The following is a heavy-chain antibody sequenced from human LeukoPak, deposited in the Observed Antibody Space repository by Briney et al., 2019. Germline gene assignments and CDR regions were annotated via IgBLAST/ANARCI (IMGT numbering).Heavy chain of an antibody. CDR2: TSGSGGST. J-gene: IGHJ4*02. D-gene: IGHD2-8*02. V-gene: IGHV3-23*01. Sequence: GRSLRLSCAASGFTFSSYGMSWVRQAPGKGLEWVSATSGSGGSTYYADSVKGRFTISRDNSKNTLYLQMNSLRAEDTAIYYCATYRQVLLPFESWGQGTLVTVSS. CDR1: GFTFSSYG. CDR3: ATYRQVLLPFES.